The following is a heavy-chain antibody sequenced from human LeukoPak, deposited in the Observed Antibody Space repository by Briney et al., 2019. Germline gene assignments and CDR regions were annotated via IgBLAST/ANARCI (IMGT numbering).Heavy chain of an antibody. Sequence: SETLSLTCAVYGGSFRGYYWSWIRQPPGKGLEWIGEINHSGSTNYNPSLKSRVTISVDTSKNQFSLKLSSVTAADTAVYYCARGCITMVRGVNPPWGQGTLVTVSS. CDR2: INHSGST. CDR3: ARGCITMVRGVNPP. V-gene: IGHV4-34*01. CDR1: GGSFRGYY. J-gene: IGHJ5*02. D-gene: IGHD3-10*01.